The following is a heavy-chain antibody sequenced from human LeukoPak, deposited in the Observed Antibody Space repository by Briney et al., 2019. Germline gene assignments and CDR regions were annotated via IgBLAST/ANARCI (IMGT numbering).Heavy chain of an antibody. CDR2: IYTSGST. J-gene: IGHJ6*02. CDR1: GGSISSYY. V-gene: IGHV4-4*07. Sequence: SETLSLTCTVSGGSISSYYWSWMRQPAGKGLEWIGRIYTSGSTNYNPSLKSRVTMSVDTSKNQFSLKLSAVTAADTAVYYCARGPPRVVPAAMRGYYYYGMDVWGQGTTVTVSS. CDR3: ARGPPRVVPAAMRGYYYYGMDV. D-gene: IGHD2-2*01.